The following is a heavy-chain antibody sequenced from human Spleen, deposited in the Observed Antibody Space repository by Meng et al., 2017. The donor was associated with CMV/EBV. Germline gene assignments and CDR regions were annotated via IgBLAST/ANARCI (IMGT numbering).Heavy chain of an antibody. Sequence: SGYPFPDYYMPLVRPAPGPGLQWLGWINPNSGGTNSAQKFQGWVTMTRDTSISTAYMELSRLRSDDTAVYYCARSRDTSAYRYYFDYWGQGTLVTVSS. CDR2: INPNSGGT. V-gene: IGHV1-2*04. D-gene: IGHD3-22*01. CDR1: GYPFPDYY. J-gene: IGHJ4*02. CDR3: ARSRDTSAYRYYFDY.